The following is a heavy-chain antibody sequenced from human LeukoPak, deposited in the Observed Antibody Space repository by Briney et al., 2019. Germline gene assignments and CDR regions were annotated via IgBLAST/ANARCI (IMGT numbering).Heavy chain of an antibody. CDR2: INTDGTVT. CDR1: RFTFSKYW. V-gene: IGHV3-74*01. Sequence: PGGFLRLSCAASRFTFSKYWMRWVRPAQGKGLESVSRINTDGTVTTYADSVKGRFTVSRDNADNTMFLRMNSVREEDTAVYDCETKQWLAPPPDSWGQGTPVTVSS. CDR3: ETKQWLAPPPDS. J-gene: IGHJ4*02. D-gene: IGHD6-19*01.